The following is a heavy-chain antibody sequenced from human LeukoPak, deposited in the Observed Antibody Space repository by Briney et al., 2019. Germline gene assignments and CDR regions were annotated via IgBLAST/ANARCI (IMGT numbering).Heavy chain of an antibody. J-gene: IGHJ4*01. CDR3: ARDYCTDSSFSKTTDY. CDR1: GFIFSSNF. V-gene: IGHV3-53*01. D-gene: IGHD2-15*01. Sequence: GGSLRLSCAASGFIFSSNFMSWVRQAPGKGLEWVSFIDNGGTTYYSDYVKGRLTISSDNYSNKAYLQLKSLRVTDTTVYYYARDYCTDSSFSKTTDYWGHGTLGTVSS. CDR2: IDNGGTT.